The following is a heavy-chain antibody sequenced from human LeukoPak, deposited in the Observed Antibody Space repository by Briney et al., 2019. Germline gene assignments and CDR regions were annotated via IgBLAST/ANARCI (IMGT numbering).Heavy chain of an antibody. CDR1: GFTFSSYG. Sequence: GGSLRLSCAASGFTFSSYGMHWVRQAPGKGLEWVAVISYDGSNKYYADSVKGRFTISRDNSKNTLYLQMNSLRAEDTAVYYWAKDLNLGDWFGEIFYWGQGTLVSVSS. V-gene: IGHV3-30*18. J-gene: IGHJ4*02. D-gene: IGHD3-10*01. CDR3: AKDLNLGDWFGEIFY. CDR2: ISYDGSNK.